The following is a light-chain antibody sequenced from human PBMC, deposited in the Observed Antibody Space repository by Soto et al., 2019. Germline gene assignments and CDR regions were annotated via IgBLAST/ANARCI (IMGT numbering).Light chain of an antibody. V-gene: IGLV2-8*01. Sequence: QSVLTQPPSASGSLGQSVTISCTGTSSDVGGYKYVSWYQQYPGKAPKLMIYEVNKRPSGIPDRFSGSKSGNTASLTVSGLQAEDEADYYCSSYGGTNNLLFGGGTKLTVL. CDR1: SSDVGGYKY. J-gene: IGLJ2*01. CDR2: EVN. CDR3: SSYGGTNNLL.